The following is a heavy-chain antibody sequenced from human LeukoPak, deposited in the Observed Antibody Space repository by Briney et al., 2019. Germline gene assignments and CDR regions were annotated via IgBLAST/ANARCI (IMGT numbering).Heavy chain of an antibody. Sequence: SETLSLTCAVYGGSLSGYYWSWIRQPPGKGLEWIGEINHSGSTNYNPSLKSRVTISVDTSKNQFSLKLSSVTAADTAVYYCARVPPWFDPRGQGTLVTVSS. CDR3: ARVPPWFDP. J-gene: IGHJ5*02. V-gene: IGHV4-34*01. CDR1: GGSLSGYY. CDR2: INHSGST.